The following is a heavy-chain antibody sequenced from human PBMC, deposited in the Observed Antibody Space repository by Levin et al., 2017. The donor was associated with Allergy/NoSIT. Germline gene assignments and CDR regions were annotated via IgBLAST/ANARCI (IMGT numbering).Heavy chain of an antibody. CDR1: GFTFSSYA. CDR3: AKDGSRTRILYRNWFDP. CDR2: ISGSGGST. Sequence: GGSLRLSCAASGFTFSSYAMSWVRQAPGKGLEWVSAISGSGGSTYYADSVKGRFTISRDNSKNTLYLQMNSLRAEDTAVYYCAKDGSRTRILYRNWFDPWGQGTLVTVSS. J-gene: IGHJ5*02. V-gene: IGHV3-23*01. D-gene: IGHD2-8*01.